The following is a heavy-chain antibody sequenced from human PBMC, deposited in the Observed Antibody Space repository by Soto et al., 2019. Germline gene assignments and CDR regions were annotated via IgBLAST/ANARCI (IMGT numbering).Heavy chain of an antibody. CDR3: ACIFSGGYGYGFYYYGMDV. CDR1: GGSISTYY. D-gene: IGHD5-18*01. CDR2: IYYSGGT. J-gene: IGHJ6*02. V-gene: IGHV4-59*08. Sequence: SETLSLTCTVSGGSISTYYWSWIRQPPGKGLERIGYIYYSGGTNYNPSLKSRVTISVDTSKNQFSLKLSSVTAADTAVYYCACIFSGGYGYGFYYYGMDVGGQGTTVTVSS.